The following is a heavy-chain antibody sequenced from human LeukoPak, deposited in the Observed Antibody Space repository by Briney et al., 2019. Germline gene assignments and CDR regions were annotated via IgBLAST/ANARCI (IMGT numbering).Heavy chain of an antibody. J-gene: IGHJ4*02. V-gene: IGHV1-69*04. CDR2: IIPILGIA. CDR3: AREGELPFDY. Sequence: SVKVSCKASGGTFSSYAVSWVRQAPGQGLEWMGRIIPILGIANYAQKFQGRVTITADKSTSTAYMELSSLRSEDTAVYYCAREGELPFDYWGQGTLVTVSS. CDR1: GGTFSSYA. D-gene: IGHD1-26*01.